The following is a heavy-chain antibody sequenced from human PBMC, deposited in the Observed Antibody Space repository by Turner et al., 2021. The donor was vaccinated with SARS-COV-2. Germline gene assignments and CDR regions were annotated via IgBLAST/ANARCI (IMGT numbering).Heavy chain of an antibody. V-gene: IGHV1-24*01. J-gene: IGHJ6*02. CDR3: ATVFAVAGLSYGMDV. D-gene: IGHD6-19*01. CDR2: FDPEDVET. CDR1: GYTLIELS. Sequence: QFQLVQSGAEVKKPGASVKVSCTVSGYTLIELSMHWVRQAPGKGLEWRGGFDPEDVETIYAQKFQGRVTMTEDTSTDTAYMELSSLRSEDTAVYYCATVFAVAGLSYGMDVWGQGTTVTVSS.